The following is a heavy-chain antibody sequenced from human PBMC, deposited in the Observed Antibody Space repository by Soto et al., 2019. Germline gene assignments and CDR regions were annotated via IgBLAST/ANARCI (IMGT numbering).Heavy chain of an antibody. V-gene: IGHV4-59*01. CDR2: IHYNGNT. D-gene: IGHD2-2*03. CDR1: GDSIGSYA. J-gene: IGHJ4*02. Sequence: PSETLSLTCTVSGDSIGSYAWSWIRQPPGKGLEWIGNIHYNGNTKYSPSLKSRVTMSVDTSENHFSLKLISVTTADTAVYFCAREGNLGRWIQPLDSWGQGTLVTVSS. CDR3: AREGNLGRWIQPLDS.